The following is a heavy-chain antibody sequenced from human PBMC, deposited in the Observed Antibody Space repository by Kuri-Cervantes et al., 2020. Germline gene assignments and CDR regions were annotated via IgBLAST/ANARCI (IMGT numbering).Heavy chain of an antibody. V-gene: IGHV5-51*01. Sequence: GESLKISCKGSGYNFTNYWIGWVRQMPGKGLEWMGIVYPGDSDTRYSPSFQGQVTISADKSISTAYLQWSSLKASDTAMYYCARLVAAAGLYYFDYWGQGTLVTVSS. D-gene: IGHD6-13*01. CDR2: VYPGDSDT. J-gene: IGHJ4*02. CDR3: ARLVAAAGLYYFDY. CDR1: GYNFTNYW.